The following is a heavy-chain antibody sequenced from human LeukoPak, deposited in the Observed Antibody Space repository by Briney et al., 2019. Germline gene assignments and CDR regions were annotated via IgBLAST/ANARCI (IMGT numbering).Heavy chain of an antibody. V-gene: IGHV4-4*07. D-gene: IGHD2-15*01. CDR1: GGSLNNYY. CDR2: IYTRGST. CDR3: ARGRYCSADICSGGDAFDI. Sequence: SETLSLTCTVSGGSLNNYYWSWIRQPAGKGLEWIGRIYTRGSTNYNPSLKSRVTMSVDTSKNQFSLKLSSVTAADTAVYYCARGRYCSADICSGGDAFDIWGQGTMVCVSS. J-gene: IGHJ3*02.